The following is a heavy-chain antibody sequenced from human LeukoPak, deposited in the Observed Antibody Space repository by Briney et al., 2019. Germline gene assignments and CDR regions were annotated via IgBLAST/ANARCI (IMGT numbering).Heavy chain of an antibody. CDR3: ARYGGSVANFDY. J-gene: IGHJ4*02. CDR1: GYTFTDYY. D-gene: IGHD5-12*01. Sequence: ASVTVSFKASGYTFTDYYMHWVRQAPGQGLEWMGWLNPNSGAADYAQKFQGRVTMTRDTSISTAYMEVSRLIFDDTAVYYCARYGGSVANFDYWGQGTLVTVSS. V-gene: IGHV1-2*02. CDR2: LNPNSGAA.